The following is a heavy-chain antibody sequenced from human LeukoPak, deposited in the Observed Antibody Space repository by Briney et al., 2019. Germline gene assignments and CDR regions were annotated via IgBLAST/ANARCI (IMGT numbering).Heavy chain of an antibody. CDR2: IYHSGST. V-gene: IGHV4-38-2*02. Sequence: SETLSLTCTVSGYSISSGYYWGWIRQPPGKGLEWIGSIYHSGSTYYNPSLKSRVTISVDTSKNQFSLKLSSVTAADTAVYYCARGIAARRGPYYYYYMDVWGKGTTVTVSS. D-gene: IGHD6-6*01. CDR3: ARGIAARRGPYYYYYMDV. J-gene: IGHJ6*03. CDR1: GYSISSGYY.